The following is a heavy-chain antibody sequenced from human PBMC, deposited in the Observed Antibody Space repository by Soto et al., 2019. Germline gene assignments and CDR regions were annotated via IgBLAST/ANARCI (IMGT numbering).Heavy chain of an antibody. D-gene: IGHD1-26*01. CDR2: MYYSGSA. CDR1: GGSISSSNYH. CDR3: ARHVGNSPPGS. Sequence: QLQLQESGPGLVKPSETLSLTCTVSGGSISSSNYHWGWIRQPPGKGLEWIGSMYYSGSAYYTPSRKSRATMSVDTSKNQFSLKLTSVTAEPTAVYHCARHVGNSPPGSWGQGTLVTVSS. V-gene: IGHV4-39*01. J-gene: IGHJ4*02.